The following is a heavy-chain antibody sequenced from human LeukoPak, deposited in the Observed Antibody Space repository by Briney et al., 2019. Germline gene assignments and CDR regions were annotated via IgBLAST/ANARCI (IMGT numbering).Heavy chain of an antibody. CDR3: TTGIETADH. CDR1: GVTFGEYA. Sequence: GGSLRLSCTTSGVTFGEYAMSWVRQAPGKGLEWVGFIRSKPYGGTTEYAASVKGRFTISRDDSKSIAYLQMNSLKTEDTAVYYCTTGIETADHWGQGILVTVSS. CDR2: IRSKPYGGTT. V-gene: IGHV3-49*04. J-gene: IGHJ4*02. D-gene: IGHD5-24*01.